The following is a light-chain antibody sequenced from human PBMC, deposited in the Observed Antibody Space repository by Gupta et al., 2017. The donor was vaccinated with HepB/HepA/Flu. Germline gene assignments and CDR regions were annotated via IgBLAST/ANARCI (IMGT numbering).Light chain of an antibody. CDR3: QQDNNWLHT. J-gene: IGKJ3*01. CDR2: GAS. V-gene: IGKV3-15*01. CDR1: QSVSSN. Sequence: EIVMTQSPATLSVSPGERATLSCRASQSVSSNLAWYQQKPGQAPRLLIYGASTRATGIPARFSGSGSGTEFTLTISSLQSEDFAVYYCQQDNNWLHTFGHGTKVDIK.